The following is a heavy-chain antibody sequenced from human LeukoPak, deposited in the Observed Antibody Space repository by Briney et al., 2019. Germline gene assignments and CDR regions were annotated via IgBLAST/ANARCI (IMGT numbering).Heavy chain of an antibody. Sequence: SETLSLTCAVYGGSFSGYYWSWIRQPPGKGLEWIGEINHSGSTNYNPSLKSRVTISVDTSKNQFSLKLSSVTAADTAVYYCARLHFDYYGSGSYCDYWGQGTLVTVSS. CDR1: GGSFSGYY. CDR2: INHSGST. CDR3: ARLHFDYYGSGSYCDY. J-gene: IGHJ4*02. D-gene: IGHD3-10*01. V-gene: IGHV4-34*01.